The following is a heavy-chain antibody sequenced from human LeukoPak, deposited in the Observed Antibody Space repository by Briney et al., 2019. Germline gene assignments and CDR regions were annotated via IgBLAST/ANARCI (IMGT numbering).Heavy chain of an antibody. Sequence: SQTLSLTCAVSGGSISSGGYSWSWIRQPPGKGLEWIGYIYHSGSTYYNPSLKSRVTISVDRSKNQFSLKLSSVTAADTAVYYCARSPGAMIVAEKYFDYWGQGTLVTVSS. CDR3: ARSPGAMIVAEKYFDY. CDR1: GGSISSGGYS. V-gene: IGHV4-30-2*01. CDR2: IYHSGST. D-gene: IGHD3-22*01. J-gene: IGHJ4*02.